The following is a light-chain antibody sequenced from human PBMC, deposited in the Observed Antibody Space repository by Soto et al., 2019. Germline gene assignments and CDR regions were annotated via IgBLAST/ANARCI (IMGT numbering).Light chain of an antibody. V-gene: IGKV3-15*01. Sequence: EIVMTQSPATLSVSPGERATLSCRASRNINRKLAWYQQKPGQAPRLLISGASTRATGIPARFSGSGSGKEFTLTISSLQSEDFAVYYCQQYYDYPPLIFGGGTKVEIK. J-gene: IGKJ4*01. CDR2: GAS. CDR3: QQYYDYPPLI. CDR1: RNINRK.